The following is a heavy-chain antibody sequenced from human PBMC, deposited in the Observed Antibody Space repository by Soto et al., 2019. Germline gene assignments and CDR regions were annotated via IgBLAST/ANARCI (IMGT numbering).Heavy chain of an antibody. CDR3: ARDPSPRRAEY. CDR1: GFTFSRYW. V-gene: IGHV3-7*01. CDR2: IKEDGGEK. D-gene: IGHD2-2*01. Sequence: GGSLRLSCTASGFTFSRYWMSWVRQAPGKGLEWVAIIKEDGGEKYYVDSVKGRFTISRDNAKNSLYLQMNSLRAEDTAVYYCARDPSPRRAEYWGQGTLLTVFS. J-gene: IGHJ4*02.